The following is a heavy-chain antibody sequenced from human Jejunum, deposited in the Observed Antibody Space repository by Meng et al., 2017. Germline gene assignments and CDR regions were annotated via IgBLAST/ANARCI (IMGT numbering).Heavy chain of an antibody. Sequence: RLPLQGPGPGLVKPAETLSLTCSGSGASISSSSWYWGWIRQPPGKGLEWIGSIYYSENTYYHPSLKSRVTISVDTSKNQFSLKLSSVTAADTAVYYCARGPWDSSGWPEYFQHWGQGTLVTVSS. CDR3: ARGPWDSSGWPEYFQH. CDR2: IYYSENT. V-gene: IGHV4-39*06. CDR1: GASISSSSWY. J-gene: IGHJ1*01. D-gene: IGHD6-19*01.